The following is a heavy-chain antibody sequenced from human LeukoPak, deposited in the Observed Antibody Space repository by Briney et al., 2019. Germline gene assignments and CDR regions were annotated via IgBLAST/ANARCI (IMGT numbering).Heavy chain of an antibody. CDR1: GFTFSSYA. CDR3: ARRGNRLAGAGTDY. CDR2: IKQDGSEK. V-gene: IGHV3-7*03. Sequence: GGSLRLSCAASGFTFSSYAMSWVRQAPGKGLEWVANIKQDGSEKYYVDSVKGRFTISRDNAKNSLFLQMNSLRAEDTAVYYCARRGNRLAGAGTDYWGQGTLVTVSS. D-gene: IGHD6-13*01. J-gene: IGHJ4*02.